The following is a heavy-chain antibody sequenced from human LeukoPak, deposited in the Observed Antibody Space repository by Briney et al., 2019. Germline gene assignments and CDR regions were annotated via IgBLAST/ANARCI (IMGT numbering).Heavy chain of an antibody. V-gene: IGHV3-13*01. CDR3: ARVPFSGSYSQYYFDY. J-gene: IGHJ4*02. Sequence: GGSLRLSCATSGFTFSNHAMHWVRQATGKGLEWVSAIGTAGDTFYPGSVKGRFTISRENAKNSLSLQMNSLRAEDTAVYYCARVPFSGSYSQYYFDYWGQGTLVTVSS. CDR1: GFTFSNHA. CDR2: IGTAGDT. D-gene: IGHD1-26*01.